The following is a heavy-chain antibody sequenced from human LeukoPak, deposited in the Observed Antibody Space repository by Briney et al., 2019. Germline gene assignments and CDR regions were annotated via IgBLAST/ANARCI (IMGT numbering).Heavy chain of an antibody. Sequence: KPSETLSLTCAVSGGSISSYYWSWIRQPPGKGLEWIGYIYYSGSTNYNPSLKSRVTISVDTSKNQFSLKLSSVTAADTAVYYCARDGRIAVAGMDYFDYWGQGTLVTVSS. J-gene: IGHJ4*02. V-gene: IGHV4-59*01. D-gene: IGHD6-19*01. CDR3: ARDGRIAVAGMDYFDY. CDR2: IYYSGST. CDR1: GGSISSYY.